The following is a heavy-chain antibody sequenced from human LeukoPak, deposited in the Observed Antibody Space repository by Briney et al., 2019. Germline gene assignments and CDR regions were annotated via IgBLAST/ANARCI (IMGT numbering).Heavy chain of an antibody. J-gene: IGHJ4*02. D-gene: IGHD3-10*02. CDR3: TCSGSFAC. CDR1: GFPFSSYA. V-gene: IGHV3-15*01. CDR2: IKSKNDAETI. Sequence: PGGSLRLSCAASGFPFSSYAMSWVRQAPGKGLEWVGRIKSKNDAETIDYAAPVKGRFTISRDDSKNTLYLQMNSLKTEDTAVYYCTCSGSFACWGLGTLVTASS.